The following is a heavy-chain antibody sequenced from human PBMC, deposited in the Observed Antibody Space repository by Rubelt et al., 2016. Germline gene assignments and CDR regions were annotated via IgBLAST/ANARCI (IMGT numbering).Heavy chain of an antibody. CDR3: ARAVAGTQSQVEY. Sequence: EVQLVESGGGVVQPGESLRLSCAASGFTFSNFWMNWVRQAPGKGLEWVSNIRQDGSEKYYVDSVKGRFTISRDKARNTMYRQMNSLRVEDTAIYYCARAVAGTQSQVEYWGQGALVTVSS. CDR1: GFTFSNFW. CDR2: IRQDGSEK. D-gene: IGHD6-19*01. J-gene: IGHJ4*02. V-gene: IGHV3-7*04.